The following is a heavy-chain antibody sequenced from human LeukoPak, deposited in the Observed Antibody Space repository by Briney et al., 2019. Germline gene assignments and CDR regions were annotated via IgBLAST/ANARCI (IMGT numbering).Heavy chain of an antibody. J-gene: IGHJ4*02. CDR1: GGSISSSNW. CDR3: ARVDGPGSYFDF. CDR2: IYHSGST. D-gene: IGHD3-10*01. Sequence: SGTLSLTCAVSGGSISSSNWWSWVRQPPGKGLEWIGEIYHSGSTNYNPSLRSRVTFSVDMSKNQFSLKLTSVTAADTVVYYCARVDGPGSYFDFWGQGTLVTVSS. V-gene: IGHV4-4*02.